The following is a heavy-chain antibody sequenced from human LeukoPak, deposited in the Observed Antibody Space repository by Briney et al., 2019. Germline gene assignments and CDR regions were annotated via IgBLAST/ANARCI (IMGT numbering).Heavy chain of an antibody. D-gene: IGHD2-2*01. CDR3: AGERMVVPAATDY. CDR2: IYHSGST. Sequence: ASETLSLTCTVSGGSISSGGYYWSWIRQPPGKGLGWIGYIYHSGSTYYNPSLKSRVTISVDRSKNQFSLKLSSVTAADTAVYYCAGERMVVPAATDYWGQGTLVTVSS. V-gene: IGHV4-30-2*01. J-gene: IGHJ4*02. CDR1: GGSISSGGYY.